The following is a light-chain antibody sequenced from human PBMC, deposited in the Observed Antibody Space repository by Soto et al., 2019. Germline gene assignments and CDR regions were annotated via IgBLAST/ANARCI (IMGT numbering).Light chain of an antibody. CDR1: QTVRSD. CDR2: GAS. J-gene: IGKJ1*01. CDR3: QQYNNWPPWT. V-gene: IGKV3-15*01. Sequence: EIVMTQSPATLSVSPGERATLSCRASQTVRSDFAWYQQKPGQAPRLLFYGASTRAAGIPARFSGSGSGTEFTLTISSLQSEDFAVYYCQQYNNWPPWTFGQGTKVDIK.